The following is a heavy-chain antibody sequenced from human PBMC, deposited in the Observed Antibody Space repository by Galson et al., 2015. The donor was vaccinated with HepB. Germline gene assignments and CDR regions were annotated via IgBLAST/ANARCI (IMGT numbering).Heavy chain of an antibody. J-gene: IGHJ4*02. CDR2: IIPIFGTA. CDR3: ASSEIGYYDFWSGYPRVDY. Sequence: SCKASGGTFSSYAISWVRQAPGQGLEWMGGIIPIFGTANYAQKFQGRVTITADESTSTAYMELSSLRSEDTAVYYCASSEIGYYDFWSGYPRVDYWGQGTLVTVSS. V-gene: IGHV1-69*01. D-gene: IGHD3-3*01. CDR1: GGTFSSYA.